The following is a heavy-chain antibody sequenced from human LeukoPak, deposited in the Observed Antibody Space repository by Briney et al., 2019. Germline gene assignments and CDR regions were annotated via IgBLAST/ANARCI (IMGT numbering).Heavy chain of an antibody. CDR2: ISNNGGST. V-gene: IGHV3-64*01. Sequence: GGSLGLSCAASGFSFSSYAMHWVRQAPGKGLEYVSTISNNGGSTKYANSVKGRFTISRDNSRNTLYLQMGSLRAEDMAVYYCARERGYSDSSGYYADWGQGTLVTVSS. CDR3: ARERGYSDSSGYYAD. J-gene: IGHJ4*02. D-gene: IGHD3-22*01. CDR1: GFSFSSYA.